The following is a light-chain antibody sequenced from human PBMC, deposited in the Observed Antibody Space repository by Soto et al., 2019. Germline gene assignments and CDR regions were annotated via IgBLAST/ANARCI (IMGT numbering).Light chain of an antibody. V-gene: IGKV3D-20*01. Sequence: EIVLTQSPGTLSLSPGERATLSCGASQRVSSTLLAWHQQKPGLAPRLLIYDATTRATGIPDRFSGSGSGTEFTLTISRLEPDDFAVYYCQQYTSTPYTFGQGTKLEIK. J-gene: IGKJ2*01. CDR1: QRVSSTL. CDR3: QQYTSTPYT. CDR2: DAT.